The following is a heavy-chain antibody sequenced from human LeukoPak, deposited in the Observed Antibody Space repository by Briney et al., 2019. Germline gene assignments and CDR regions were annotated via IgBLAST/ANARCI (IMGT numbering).Heavy chain of an antibody. CDR3: ARDPRYCGGDCYTFDY. Sequence: PGGSLRPSXAASGFIFSGYWMNWVRQAPGKGLVWVSRINGDGSSTTYADSVKGRFTISRDNAKNTLYLQMNSLRAEDTAVYYCARDPRYCGGDCYTFDYWGQGTLVTVSS. D-gene: IGHD2-21*02. CDR2: INGDGSST. V-gene: IGHV3-74*03. J-gene: IGHJ4*02. CDR1: GFIFSGYW.